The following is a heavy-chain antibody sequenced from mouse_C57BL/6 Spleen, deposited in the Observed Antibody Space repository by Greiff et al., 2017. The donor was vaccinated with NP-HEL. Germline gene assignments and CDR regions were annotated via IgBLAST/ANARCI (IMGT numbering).Heavy chain of an antibody. CDR3: AITTVSYYAMDY. Sequence: LVESGAELARPGASVKLSCKASGYTFTSYGISWVKQRTGQGLEWIGEIYPRSGNTYYNEKFKGKATLTADKSSSTAYMELRSLTSEDSAVYFCAITTVSYYAMDYWGQGTSVTVSS. CDR1: GYTFTSYG. D-gene: IGHD1-1*01. CDR2: IYPRSGNT. V-gene: IGHV1-81*01. J-gene: IGHJ4*01.